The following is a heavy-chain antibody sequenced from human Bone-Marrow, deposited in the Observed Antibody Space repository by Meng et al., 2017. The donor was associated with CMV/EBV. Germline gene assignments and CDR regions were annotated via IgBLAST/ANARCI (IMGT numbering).Heavy chain of an antibody. J-gene: IGHJ4*02. CDR3: AHTYWSNIGLD. CDR1: GLSVSTSGVG. V-gene: IGHV2-5*01. Sequence: SGPTLVKSTQTLTLTCTSSGLSVSTSGVGVGWIRQLPGKALEWLAPIYWNDDKRYSPALKTRLTITKDTSKNQVVLTMTTMDPVDTATYYCAHTYWSNIGLDWGQGILVTVSS. D-gene: IGHD2-2*01. CDR2: IYWNDDK.